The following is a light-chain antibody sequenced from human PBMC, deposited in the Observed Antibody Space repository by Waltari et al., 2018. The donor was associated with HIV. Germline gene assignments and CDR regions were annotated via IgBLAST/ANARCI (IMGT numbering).Light chain of an antibody. V-gene: IGLV6-57*02. CDR3: QSYDNSNWV. CDR1: SGSVASNY. J-gene: IGLJ3*02. Sequence: ILTQPHSVSESPGKTVIISCTGSSGSVASNYVQWYQLRPGNAPRTLIYEDDKRPSGVPDRFSGSIDGSSNSASLIISGLKPEDEGDYYCQSYDNSNWVFGGGTKLTV. CDR2: EDD.